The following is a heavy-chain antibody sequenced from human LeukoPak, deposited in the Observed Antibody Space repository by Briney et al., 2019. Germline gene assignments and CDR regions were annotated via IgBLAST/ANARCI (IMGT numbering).Heavy chain of an antibody. CDR1: GFTVSSNY. D-gene: IGHD3-22*01. J-gene: IGHJ4*02. V-gene: IGHV3-66*01. Sequence: GGSLRLSCAASGFTVSSNYMSWVRQAPGKGLEWVSVIYSGGSTYYADSVKGRFTISRDNSKNTLYLQMYSLRAEDTAVYYCAKESRFDSTGYNYFDYWGQGTLVTVSS. CDR2: IYSGGST. CDR3: AKESRFDSTGYNYFDY.